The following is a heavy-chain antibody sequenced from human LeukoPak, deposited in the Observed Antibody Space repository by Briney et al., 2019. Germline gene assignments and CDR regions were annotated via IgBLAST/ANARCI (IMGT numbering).Heavy chain of an antibody. V-gene: IGHV3-53*01. J-gene: IGHJ4*02. CDR1: EFTVSTNY. D-gene: IGHD6-13*01. CDR3: AKDRAQQLVLDF. Sequence: PGGSLRLSCAASEFTVSTNYMSWVRQAPGKGLEWVSVIYSGGSTYYADSVKGRFTISRDNSKNTLYLQMNSLRAEDTAVYYCAKDRAQQLVLDFWGQGTLVTVSS. CDR2: IYSGGST.